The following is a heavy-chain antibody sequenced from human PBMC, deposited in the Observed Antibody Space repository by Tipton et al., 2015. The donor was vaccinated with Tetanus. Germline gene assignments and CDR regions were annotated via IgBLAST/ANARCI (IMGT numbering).Heavy chain of an antibody. CDR3: ARGERSSGLPN. V-gene: IGHV3-9*01. D-gene: IGHD6-19*01. J-gene: IGHJ4*02. Sequence: SLRLSCAASGFTFDDYAMHWVRQAPGKGLEWVSGISWNSGSIGYADSVKGRFTISRDNAKNSLYLQMNSLRAEDTALYYCARGERSSGLPNWGQGTLVTVSS. CDR1: GFTFDDYA. CDR2: ISWNSGSI.